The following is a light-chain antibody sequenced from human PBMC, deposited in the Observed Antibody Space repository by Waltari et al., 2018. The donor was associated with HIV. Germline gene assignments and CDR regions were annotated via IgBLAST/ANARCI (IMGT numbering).Light chain of an antibody. CDR2: DVS. CDR3: CSYAGSSTYV. V-gene: IGLV2-23*02. CDR1: SSDVGGYNY. Sequence: QSALTQPASVSGSPGQSITISCPGTSSDVGGYNYVSWYQQHPGTAPKLMIYDVSKRPSGVSNRFSGSKSGNTASLTISGLQAEDEADYYCCSYAGSSTYVFGTGTKVTVL. J-gene: IGLJ1*01.